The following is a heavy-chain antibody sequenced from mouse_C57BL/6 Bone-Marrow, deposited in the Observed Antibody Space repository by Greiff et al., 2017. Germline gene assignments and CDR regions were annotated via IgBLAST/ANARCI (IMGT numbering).Heavy chain of an antibody. J-gene: IGHJ4*01. CDR3: ARYPSLWYHAMDY. CDR2: IRSKANGYTT. D-gene: IGHD1-1*02. Sequence: EVHLVESGGGLVQPGGSLSLSCAASGFTFTDYYMSWVRQPPGKALEWLGFIRSKANGYTTEYSASVKGRFTISRDNSQSILYLQMNALRAEDSATYYCARYPSLWYHAMDYWGQGTSVTVSS. V-gene: IGHV7-3*01. CDR1: GFTFTDYY.